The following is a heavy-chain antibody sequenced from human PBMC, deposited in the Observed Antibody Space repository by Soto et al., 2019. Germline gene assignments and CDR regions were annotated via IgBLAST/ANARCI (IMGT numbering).Heavy chain of an antibody. J-gene: IGHJ6*02. Sequence: ASVKVSCKASGYTFTSYAMHWVRQAPGQRLEWMGWINAGNGNTKYSQKFQGRVTITRDTSASTAYMELSSLRSEDTAVYYCASAQYYYDSSGYYLYYGMDVWGQGTTVTVSS. CDR1: GYTFTSYA. D-gene: IGHD3-22*01. V-gene: IGHV1-3*01. CDR3: ASAQYYYDSSGYYLYYGMDV. CDR2: INAGNGNT.